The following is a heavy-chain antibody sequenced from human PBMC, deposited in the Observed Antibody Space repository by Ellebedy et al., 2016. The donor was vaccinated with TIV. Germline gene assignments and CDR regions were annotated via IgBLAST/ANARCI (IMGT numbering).Heavy chain of an antibody. J-gene: IGHJ4*02. CDR2: ISSSSSYI. CDR1: GFTFSSYS. V-gene: IGHV3-21*01. D-gene: IGHD6-19*01. Sequence: GESLKISCAASGFTFSSYSMNWVRQAPGKGLEWVSSISSSSSYIYYADSVKGRFTISRDNAKNSLYLQMNSLRAEDTAVYYCARDDSSGLDYWGQGTLVTVSS. CDR3: ARDDSSGLDY.